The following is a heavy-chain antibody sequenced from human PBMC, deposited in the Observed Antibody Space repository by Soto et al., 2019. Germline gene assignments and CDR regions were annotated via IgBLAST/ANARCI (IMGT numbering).Heavy chain of an antibody. CDR3: AKAYFVWSSEQPYYFDY. Sequence: EVQLLDSGGGLVQPGGSLRLSCAASGFTFSNYAMTWVRQGPGKGLEWVSGISGSGGRSYYADSVKGRFTISRDNSKRTLYLQVSSLRAEDTAVYYCAKAYFVWSSEQPYYFDYWGQGTLVTVSS. D-gene: IGHD3-16*01. CDR2: ISGSGGRS. CDR1: GFTFSNYA. J-gene: IGHJ4*02. V-gene: IGHV3-23*01.